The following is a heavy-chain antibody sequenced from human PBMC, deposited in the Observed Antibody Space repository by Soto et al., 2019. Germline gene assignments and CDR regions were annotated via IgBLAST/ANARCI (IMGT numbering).Heavy chain of an antibody. J-gene: IGHJ4*02. D-gene: IGHD3-16*01. CDR1: GGSVSSGSYY. V-gene: IGHV4-61*01. Sequence: SETLSLTCTVSGGSVSSGSYYWSWIRQPPGKALEWIGYIYHSGSTNYNPSLKSRVTISVDTSKNQFSLKLSSVTAADTAVYYCARSDVWGSHRFFDYRGQGSSVIVSS. CDR3: ARSDVWGSHRFFDY. CDR2: IYHSGST.